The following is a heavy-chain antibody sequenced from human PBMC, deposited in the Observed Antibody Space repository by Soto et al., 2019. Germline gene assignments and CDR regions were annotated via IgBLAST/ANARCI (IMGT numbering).Heavy chain of an antibody. V-gene: IGHV1-18*04. CDR1: GYSFINYG. J-gene: IGHJ5*01. CDR2: ISGSDGDT. CDR3: ARESKWLLINGNWFAS. D-gene: IGHD5-12*01. Sequence: QVQLVQSGAEVKKPGASVQVSCKLSGYSFINYGMTWVRQAPGQGFEWRGWISGSDGDTNYARRFQGRGTLPTDTSTNTAYMELRCLRLDDTSIYYCARESKWLLINGNWFASWGQGTLVTVS.